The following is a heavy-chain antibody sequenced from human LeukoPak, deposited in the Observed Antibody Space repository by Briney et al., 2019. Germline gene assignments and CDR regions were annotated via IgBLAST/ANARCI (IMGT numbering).Heavy chain of an antibody. V-gene: IGHV1-69*13. CDR3: ARGPQIVVVPAAFNWFDP. J-gene: IGHJ5*02. CDR2: IIPIFGTA. D-gene: IGHD2-2*01. CDR1: GGTFSSYV. Sequence: GASVKVSCKASGGTFSSYVISWVRQAPGQGLEWMGGIIPIFGTANYAQKFQGRVTITADESTSTAYMELSSLRSEDTAVYYCARGPQIVVVPAAFNWFDPWGQGTLVTVSS.